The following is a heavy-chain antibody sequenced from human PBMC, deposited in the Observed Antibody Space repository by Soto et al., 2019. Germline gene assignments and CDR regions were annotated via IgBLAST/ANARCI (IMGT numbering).Heavy chain of an antibody. V-gene: IGHV3-48*02. D-gene: IGHD1-26*01. J-gene: IGHJ4*02. CDR3: AREDIMGVRSFDY. CDR2: ICSRSQTI. Sequence: GGSLRLSCGVSEFMFGAYSMNWVRQAPGKGLEWLSYICSRSQTIYYADSVEGRFTISRDNAKNALYLQMDSLRDEDTAVYFCAREDIMGVRSFDYWGQGTLVTVSS. CDR1: EFMFGAYS.